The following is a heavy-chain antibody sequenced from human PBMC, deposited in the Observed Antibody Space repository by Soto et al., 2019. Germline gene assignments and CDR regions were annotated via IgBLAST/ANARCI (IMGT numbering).Heavy chain of an antibody. V-gene: IGHV1-8*01. Sequence: GASVKVSCKASGYTFTSYDINWVRQATGQGLEWMGWMNPNSGNTGYAQKFQGRVTMTRNTSISTAYMELSSLRAEDTAVYYCARDKYYDFWSGYYRSPPLDYYYYGMDVWGQGTTVTVSS. CDR1: GYTFTSYD. D-gene: IGHD3-3*01. CDR3: ARDKYYDFWSGYYRSPPLDYYYYGMDV. J-gene: IGHJ6*02. CDR2: MNPNSGNT.